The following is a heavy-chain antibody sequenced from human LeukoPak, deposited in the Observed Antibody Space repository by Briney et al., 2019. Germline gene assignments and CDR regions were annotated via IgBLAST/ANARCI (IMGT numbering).Heavy chain of an antibody. J-gene: IGHJ4*02. D-gene: IGHD2-21*02. CDR2: INHSGST. CDR1: GGSFSGYY. CDR3: ASTLYLAYCGGDCPIYDY. V-gene: IGHV4-34*01. Sequence: PSETLSLTCAVYGGSFSGYYWSWIRQPPGKGLEWIGEINHSGSTNYNPSLKSRVTISVDTSKNQFSLKLSSVTAVDTAVYYCASTLYLAYCGGDCPIYDYWGQGTLVTVSS.